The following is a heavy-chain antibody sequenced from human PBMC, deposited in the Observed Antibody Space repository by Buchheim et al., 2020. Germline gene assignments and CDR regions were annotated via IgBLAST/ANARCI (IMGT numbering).Heavy chain of an antibody. V-gene: IGHV3-23*01. Sequence: EVQLLESGGGLVHPGESLRLSCAASGFSFTNYALSWFRQAPGKGLEWVSAISKSGDLTFYADSVMGRFTISRDTSRNTVFLQMNRLRADDTALYYCAGGGLDLGYSVDIRGHRT. CDR2: ISKSGDLT. J-gene: IGHJ3*02. CDR1: GFSFTNYA. CDR3: AGGGLDLGYSVDI. D-gene: IGHD2-15*01.